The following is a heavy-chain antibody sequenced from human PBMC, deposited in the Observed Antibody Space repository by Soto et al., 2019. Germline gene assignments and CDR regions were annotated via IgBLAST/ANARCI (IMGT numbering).Heavy chain of an antibody. D-gene: IGHD3-10*01. CDR1: GFTFSSYG. Sequence: QVQLVESGGGVVQPGRSLRLSCAASGFTFSSYGMHWVRQAPGKGLEWVAVIWYDGSNKYYADSVKGRFTISRDNSKNTLYLQMNSLRAEDTAVYYCARDEALVMTMVRGVISGIDYWGQGTLVTVSS. CDR3: ARDEALVMTMVRGVISGIDY. V-gene: IGHV3-33*01. J-gene: IGHJ4*02. CDR2: IWYDGSNK.